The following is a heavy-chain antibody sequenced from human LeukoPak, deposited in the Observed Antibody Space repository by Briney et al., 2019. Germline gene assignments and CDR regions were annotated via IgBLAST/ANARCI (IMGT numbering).Heavy chain of an antibody. Sequence: SETLPLTCTVSGGSISSGDYYWSWIRQPPGKGLEWIGYIYYGGSTYYNPSLKSRVTISVDTSKNQFSLKLSSVTAADTAVYYCARDLTVTTRHWYFDLWGRGTLVTVSS. D-gene: IGHD4-17*01. V-gene: IGHV4-30-4*01. J-gene: IGHJ2*01. CDR1: GGSISSGDYY. CDR2: IYYGGST. CDR3: ARDLTVTTRHWYFDL.